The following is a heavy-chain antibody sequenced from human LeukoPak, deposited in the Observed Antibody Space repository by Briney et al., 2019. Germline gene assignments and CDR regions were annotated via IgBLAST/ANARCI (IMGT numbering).Heavy chain of an antibody. Sequence: GGSLRLSCAASGFTFSSYGMHWVRQAPGKGLEWVAFIRYDGSNKYYADSVKGRFTISRGNSKNTLYLQMNSLRAEDTAVYYCARDRPNPSGLRFLEWSKPDFDYWGQGTLVTVSS. CDR1: GFTFSSYG. V-gene: IGHV3-30*02. J-gene: IGHJ4*02. CDR3: ARDRPNPSGLRFLEWSKPDFDY. CDR2: IRYDGSNK. D-gene: IGHD3-3*01.